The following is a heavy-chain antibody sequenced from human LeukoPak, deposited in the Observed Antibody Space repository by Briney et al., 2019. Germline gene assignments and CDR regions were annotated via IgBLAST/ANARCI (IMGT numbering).Heavy chain of an antibody. CDR2: ISYDGSNK. V-gene: IGHV3-30*18. CDR1: GFTFSSYG. Sequence: PGGSLRLSCAASGFTFSSYGMHWVRQAPGKGLEWVAVISYDGSNKYYADSVKGRFTISRDNSKNTLYLQMNSLRAEDTAVYYCAKTNERGYSYVTYAFDIWGQGTMVTVXS. D-gene: IGHD5-18*01. CDR3: AKTNERGYSYVTYAFDI. J-gene: IGHJ3*02.